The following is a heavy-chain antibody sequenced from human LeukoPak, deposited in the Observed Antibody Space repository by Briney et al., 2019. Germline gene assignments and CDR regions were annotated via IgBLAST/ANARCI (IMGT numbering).Heavy chain of an antibody. CDR1: GFTFGDYA. CDR3: TSFLGYCSGGSCYWYGSFDY. CDR2: IRSKAYGGTT. D-gene: IGHD2-15*01. V-gene: IGHV3-49*03. Sequence: GGSLRLSCTASGFTFGDYAMSWFRQAPGKGLEWVGCIRSKAYGGTTEYAASVKGRFTISRDDSKSIAYLQMNSLKTEDTAVNYCTSFLGYCSGGSCYWYGSFDYWGQGTLVTVSS. J-gene: IGHJ4*02.